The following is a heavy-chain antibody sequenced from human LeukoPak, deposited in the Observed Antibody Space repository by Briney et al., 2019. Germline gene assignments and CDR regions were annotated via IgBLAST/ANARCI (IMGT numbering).Heavy chain of an antibody. CDR2: IIPIFGTA. V-gene: IGHV1-69*13. CDR1: GGTFSSYA. D-gene: IGHD2-21*02. Sequence: ASVKVSCKASGGTFSSYAISWVRQAPGQGLEWMGGIIPIFGTANYAQKFQGRVTITADESTSTAYMELSSLRSEDTAVYYCARDRSPTEDMTQVFPPDYWGQGTLVTVSS. J-gene: IGHJ4*02. CDR3: ARDRSPTEDMTQVFPPDY.